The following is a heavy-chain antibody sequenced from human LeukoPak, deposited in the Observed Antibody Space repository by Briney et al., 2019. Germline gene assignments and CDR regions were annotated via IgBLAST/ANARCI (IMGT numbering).Heavy chain of an antibody. D-gene: IGHD3-10*01. J-gene: IGHJ4*02. V-gene: IGHV3-74*01. CDR3: ATDYYVSGSYYRLFY. CDR1: GFTFSGHW. CDR2: INGDGSST. Sequence: GGSLRLSCAASGFTFSGHWMHWVRQFPGKGLVWVSRINGDGSSTSYADSVKGRFTISRDNAKNTLYLQMNNLRAEDTAIYYCATDYYVSGSYYRLFYWGQGTLVTVSS.